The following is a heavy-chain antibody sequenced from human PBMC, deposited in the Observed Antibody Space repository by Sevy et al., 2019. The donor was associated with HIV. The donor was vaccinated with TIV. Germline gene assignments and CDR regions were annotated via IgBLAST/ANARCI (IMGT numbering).Heavy chain of an antibody. V-gene: IGHV1-69*13. CDR2: IIPIFGTA. J-gene: IGHJ4*02. CDR1: GGTFSSYA. Sequence: ASVKVSCKASGGTFSSYAISWVRQAPGQGLEWMGGIIPIFGTANYAQKFQGRVTITADESTSTAFMELSSLRSEDTAVYYCARPGSSSGGFDYWGQGTLVTVSS. CDR3: ARPGSSSGGFDY. D-gene: IGHD6-6*01.